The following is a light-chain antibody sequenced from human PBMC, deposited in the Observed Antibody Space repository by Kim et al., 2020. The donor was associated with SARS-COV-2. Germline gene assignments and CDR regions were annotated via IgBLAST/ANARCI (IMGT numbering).Light chain of an antibody. V-gene: IGKV1-17*01. CDR3: LQQNTYPWT. CDR2: DAF. J-gene: IGKJ1*01. CDR1: QGIRND. Sequence: DIQMTQSPSSLSASVGDRVTITCRASQGIRNDLDWYQQKPGKAPKRLIFDAFNLESGVPANFSGSGSGTEFTLTISSLQPEDFATYYCLQQNTYPWTFGQGTKVDIK.